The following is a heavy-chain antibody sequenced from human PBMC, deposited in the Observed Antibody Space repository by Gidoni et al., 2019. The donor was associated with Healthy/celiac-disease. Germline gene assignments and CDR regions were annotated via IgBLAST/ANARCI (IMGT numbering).Heavy chain of an antibody. D-gene: IGHD3-9*01. CDR3: AREGPKYYDILTGYYNSYYFDY. V-gene: IGHV4-34*01. J-gene: IGHJ4*02. CDR1: GGPSGGYY. Sequence: VQLQQWGAGLLKPSETLSLPCPAYGGPSGGYYRTWIRQPPGKGLEWIGEINHSGSTNYNPSLKSRVTISVDTSKNQFSLKLSSVTAADTAVYYCAREGPKYYDILTGYYNSYYFDYWGQGTLVTVSS. CDR2: INHSGST.